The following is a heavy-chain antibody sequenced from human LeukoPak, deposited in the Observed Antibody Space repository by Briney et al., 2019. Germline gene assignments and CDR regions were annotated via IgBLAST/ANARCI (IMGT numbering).Heavy chain of an antibody. J-gene: IGHJ6*04. CDR3: ARNQYSGSYSPRDGMDV. CDR1: GYTFTSYG. V-gene: IGHV1-18*01. Sequence: ASVKVSCKASGYTFTSYGISWVRQAPGQGLEWMGWISAYNGNTNYAQKLQGRVTMTTDTSTSTAYMELRSLRSDDTAVYYCARNQYSGSYSPRDGMDVWGKGTLVTVSS. D-gene: IGHD1-26*01. CDR2: ISAYNGNT.